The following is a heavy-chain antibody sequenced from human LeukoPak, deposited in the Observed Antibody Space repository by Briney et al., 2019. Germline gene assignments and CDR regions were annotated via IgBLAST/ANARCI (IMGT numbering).Heavy chain of an antibody. D-gene: IGHD1-14*01. V-gene: IGHV1-24*01. CDR2: FDPEDGET. CDR1: GYTLTELS. Sequence: GASVKVSCKVSGYTLTELSMHWVRQAPGKGLEWMGGFDPEDGETIYAQKFQGRVTMTEDTSTDTAYMELSSLRSEDTAVYYCAMIILTTGGSDAFDIWGQGTMVTVSS. CDR3: AMIILTTGGSDAFDI. J-gene: IGHJ3*02.